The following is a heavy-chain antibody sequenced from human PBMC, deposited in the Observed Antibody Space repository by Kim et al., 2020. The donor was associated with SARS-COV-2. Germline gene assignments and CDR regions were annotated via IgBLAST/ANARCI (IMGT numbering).Heavy chain of an antibody. CDR3: ARDRIVVVVAATTGAYYYYYGMDV. Sequence: ASVKVSCKASGYTFTSYGISWVRQAPGQGLEWMGWISAYNGNTKYAQKLQGRVTMTTDTSTSTAYMELRSLRSDDTAVYYCARDRIVVVVAATTGAYYYYYGMDVWGQGTTVTVSS. CDR2: ISAYNGNT. J-gene: IGHJ6*02. D-gene: IGHD2-15*01. CDR1: GYTFTSYG. V-gene: IGHV1-18*01.